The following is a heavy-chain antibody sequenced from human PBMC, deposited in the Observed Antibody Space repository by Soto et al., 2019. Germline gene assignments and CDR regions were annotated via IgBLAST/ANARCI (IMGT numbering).Heavy chain of an antibody. CDR1: GFTFSSYA. D-gene: IGHD3-3*01. Sequence: VSLRLSCAASGFTFSSYAMSWVRQAPGKGLEWVSAISGSGGSTYYADSVKGRFTISRDNSKNTLYLQMNSLRAEDTAVYYCPKYPAPYYEGNWCDPWGQGTLVTVS. CDR3: PKYPAPYYEGNWCDP. V-gene: IGHV3-23*01. CDR2: ISGSGGST. J-gene: IGHJ5*02.